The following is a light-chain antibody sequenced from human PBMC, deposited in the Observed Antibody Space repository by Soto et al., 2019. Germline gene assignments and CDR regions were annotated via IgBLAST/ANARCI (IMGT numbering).Light chain of an antibody. V-gene: IGLV2-14*01. CDR2: DVS. Sequence: QSVLTQPASVSGSPGQSITISCTGTSSDVGGYNYVSWYQQHPGKAPKLMIYDVSNRPSGVSNRFSGSKSGNTASLTISGLQAEDEADYYCSSYTYSSTPYDFGPGTKVPV. CDR3: SSYTYSSTPYD. CDR1: SSDVGGYNY. J-gene: IGLJ1*01.